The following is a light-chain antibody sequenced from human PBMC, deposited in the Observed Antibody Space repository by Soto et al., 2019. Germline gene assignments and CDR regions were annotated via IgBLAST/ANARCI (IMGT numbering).Light chain of an antibody. CDR2: DNY. CDR1: SFNIGRNF. Sequence: QSVLTQPPSVSAAPGQKVTISCSGRSFNIGRNFVSWYRQLPGTAPELLIYDNYKRPSGIPDRFSGSKSGTSATLAITGVQTGDEADYYCGTWDGRLSTYVFGSGTKVTVL. CDR3: GTWDGRLSTYV. J-gene: IGLJ1*01. V-gene: IGLV1-51*01.